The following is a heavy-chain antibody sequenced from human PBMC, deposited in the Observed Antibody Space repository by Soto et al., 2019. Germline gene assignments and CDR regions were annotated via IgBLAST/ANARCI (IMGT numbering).Heavy chain of an antibody. CDR1: GGSFSGYY. V-gene: IGHV4-34*01. D-gene: IGHD3-16*01. J-gene: IGHJ4*02. CDR3: ARGYYDYIWGSSYPYYFDY. Sequence: TSETLSLTCAVYGGSFSGYYWSWIRQPPGKGLEWIGEINHSGSTNYNPSLKSRVTISVDTSKNQFSLKLSSVTAADTAVYYCARGYYDYIWGSSYPYYFDYWGQGTLVTVSS. CDR2: INHSGST.